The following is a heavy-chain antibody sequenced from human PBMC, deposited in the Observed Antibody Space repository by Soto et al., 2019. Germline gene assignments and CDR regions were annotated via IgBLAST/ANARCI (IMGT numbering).Heavy chain of an antibody. CDR1: SGSISVTNVF. CDR2: VDYSGTA. D-gene: IGHD1-20*01. J-gene: IGHJ4*02. Sequence: SETLSLTCTVSSGSISVTNVFWGWFRQPPGKGLEWIGNVDYSGTAYFSPSLATRVTFHVDTSKNQFSLTLYSVTAADTAVYYCARITGRHLDYWGQGILVTVS. CDR3: ARITGRHLDY. V-gene: IGHV4-39*01.